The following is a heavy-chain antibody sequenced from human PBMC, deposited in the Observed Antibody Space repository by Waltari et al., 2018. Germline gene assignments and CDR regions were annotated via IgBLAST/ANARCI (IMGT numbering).Heavy chain of an antibody. CDR2: IYYSGST. V-gene: IGHV4-39*07. CDR3: ASLPTYYYDSSDAFDI. CDR1: GGSISSSRYY. D-gene: IGHD3-22*01. Sequence: QLQLQESGPGLVKPSETLSLTCTVSGGSISSSRYYWGWIRQPPGKGLEWIGSIYYSGSTYYNPSLKSRVTISVDTSKNQFSLKLSSVTAADTAVYYCASLPTYYYDSSDAFDIWGQGTMVTVSS. J-gene: IGHJ3*02.